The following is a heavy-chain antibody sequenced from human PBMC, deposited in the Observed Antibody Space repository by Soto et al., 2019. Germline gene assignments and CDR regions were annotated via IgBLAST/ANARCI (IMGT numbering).Heavy chain of an antibody. CDR2: ISAYNGNT. Sequence: QVQLVQSGAEVKKPGASVKVSCKASGYTFTSYGISWVRQAPGQGLEWMGWISAYNGNTNYAQKLQGRATMTTDTSTSTAYVDLRSLISNGTAVYYWGRDQRNGSGSYYAYWGQGTLVTVSS. V-gene: IGHV1-18*01. J-gene: IGHJ4*02. D-gene: IGHD3-10*01. CDR1: GYTFTSYG. CDR3: GRDQRNGSGSYYAY.